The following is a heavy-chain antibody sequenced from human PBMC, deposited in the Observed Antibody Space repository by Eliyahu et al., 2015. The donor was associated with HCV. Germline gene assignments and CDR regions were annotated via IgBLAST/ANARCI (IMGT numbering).Heavy chain of an antibody. CDR3: AKDHEGAFEI. Sequence: EVQLVESGGGLVRPGDSLRLSCAASGFTFSKYDMHWVRQLTEKGLEWVSVIGAAFDTYYADSVKGRFTISRENAENSFYLQMDSLTVEDTAVYYCAKDHEGAFEIWGQGTMVTVSA. V-gene: IGHV3-13*01. J-gene: IGHJ3*02. CDR2: IGAAFDT. CDR1: GFTFSKYD.